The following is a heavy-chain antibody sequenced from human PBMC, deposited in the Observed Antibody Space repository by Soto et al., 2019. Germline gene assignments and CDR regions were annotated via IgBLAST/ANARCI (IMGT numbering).Heavy chain of an antibody. V-gene: IGHV2-26*01. CDR1: GFSLSNARMG. J-gene: IGHJ5*02. CDR3: ARIRAIFGVVKLFDP. D-gene: IGHD3-3*01. Sequence: QVTLKESGPVLVKPTETLTLTCTVSGFSLSNARMGVSWIRQPPGKALEWLAHIFSIDEKSYRTSLKSRLTISKDTSKSQVVLTMTNMDPVNTATYYCARIRAIFGVVKLFDPWGQGTLVTVSS. CDR2: IFSIDEK.